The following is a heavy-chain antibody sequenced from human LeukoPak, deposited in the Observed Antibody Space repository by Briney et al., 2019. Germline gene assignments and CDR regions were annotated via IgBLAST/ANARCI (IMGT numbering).Heavy chain of an antibody. V-gene: IGHV3-9*01. D-gene: IGHD4-17*01. J-gene: IGHJ4*02. CDR1: GFTFDNNA. CDR3: AKVGYGDYPGYFDY. Sequence: GGSLRLSCAASGFTFDNNAMHWVRIAPGQGLEWVSGISWYSGSIGYADSVKGRFTISRDNAKNSLYLQMNSLRAEDTALYYCAKVGYGDYPGYFDYWGQGTLVTVSS. CDR2: ISWYSGSI.